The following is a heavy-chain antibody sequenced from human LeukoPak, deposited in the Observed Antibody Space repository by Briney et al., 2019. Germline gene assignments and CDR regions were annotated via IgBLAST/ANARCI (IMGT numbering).Heavy chain of an antibody. CDR2: IKQDGSEK. V-gene: IGHV3-7*01. J-gene: IGHJ4*02. CDR3: ARDRRRITIFGVIRAGDDY. D-gene: IGHD3-3*01. CDR1: ESPFISNG. Sequence: GGSLKPSWATPESPFISNGMTWARQPPGKGREWVATIKQDGSEKYYVDSVKGRFTVSRDNAKNSLYLQMNSLRAEDTAVYYCARDRRRITIFGVIRAGDDYWGQGTLVTVSS.